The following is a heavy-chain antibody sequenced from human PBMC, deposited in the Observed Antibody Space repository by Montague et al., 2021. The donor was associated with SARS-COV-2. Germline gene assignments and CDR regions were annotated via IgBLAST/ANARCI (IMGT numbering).Heavy chain of an antibody. V-gene: IGHV4-31*03. D-gene: IGHD2-2*01. J-gene: IGHJ6*02. CDR1: GGSISSGGYY. CDR3: ARVPYRLLFVPRYYGMDV. Sequence: TLSLTCTVSGGSISSGGYYWSWIRQHPGKGLEWIGYIYYSGSTYYNPSLKSRVTISVDTSKNQFTLKLSSATAADTAVYYCARVPYRLLFVPRYYGMDVWGQGTTVTVSS. CDR2: IYYSGST.